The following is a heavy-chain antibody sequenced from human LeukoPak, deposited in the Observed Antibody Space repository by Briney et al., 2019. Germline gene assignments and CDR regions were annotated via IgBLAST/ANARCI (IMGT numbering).Heavy chain of an antibody. V-gene: IGHV3-74*01. J-gene: IGHJ3*02. CDR3: ARGAYCGGDCPHAFDI. CDR2: INSDGSST. D-gene: IGHD2-21*02. CDR1: GFTFSSYL. Sequence: PGGSLRLSCAASGFTFSSYLIHWVRQAPGKGLVWVSRINSDGSSTSYADSVKGRFTISRDNAKNTLYLQMNSLRAEDTAVHYCARGAYCGGDCPHAFDIWGQGTMVTVSS.